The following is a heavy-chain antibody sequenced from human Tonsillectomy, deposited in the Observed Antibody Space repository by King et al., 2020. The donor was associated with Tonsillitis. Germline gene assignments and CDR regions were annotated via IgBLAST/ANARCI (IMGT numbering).Heavy chain of an antibody. CDR2: MNPSTGET. V-gene: IGHV1-8*02. Sequence: QLVQSGAEVKKPGASVKVSCKASGYTFTTYDINWVRQGPGQGLEWMGWMNPSTGETDYAQKFQGRVAMTRNTSISTAYMELRSLNSEDTAVYYCAIVVDFWGQGTVVTVSS. J-gene: IGHJ4*02. CDR3: AIVVDF. CDR1: GYTFTTYD.